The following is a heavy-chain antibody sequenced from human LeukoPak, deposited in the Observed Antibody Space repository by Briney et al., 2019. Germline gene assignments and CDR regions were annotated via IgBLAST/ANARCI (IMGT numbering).Heavy chain of an antibody. CDR2: ISAYNGNT. CDR1: GYTFTSYG. Sequence: ASVKVSCKASGYTFTSYGISWVRQAPGQGLEWMGWISAYNGNTNYAQKLQGRVTMTTDTSTSTAYMELRSLRSDDTAVYYCARAFAHPDYYDSSGYYLYYFDYWGQGTLVTVSS. V-gene: IGHV1-18*01. J-gene: IGHJ4*02. D-gene: IGHD3-22*01. CDR3: ARAFAHPDYYDSSGYYLYYFDY.